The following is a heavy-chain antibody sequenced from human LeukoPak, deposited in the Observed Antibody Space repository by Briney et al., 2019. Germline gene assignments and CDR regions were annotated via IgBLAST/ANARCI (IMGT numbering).Heavy chain of an antibody. CDR1: GGSISSGDYY. CDR3: ARHITMMGFAFDT. Sequence: PSETLSLTCTVSGGSISSGDYYWSWIRQPPGKGLEWIGYIYYSGSTYYNPSLKSRVAISVDTSKNQFSLKLSSVTAADTAVYYCARHITMMGFAFDTWGQGTMVTVSS. J-gene: IGHJ3*02. V-gene: IGHV4-30-4*01. D-gene: IGHD3-22*01. CDR2: IYYSGST.